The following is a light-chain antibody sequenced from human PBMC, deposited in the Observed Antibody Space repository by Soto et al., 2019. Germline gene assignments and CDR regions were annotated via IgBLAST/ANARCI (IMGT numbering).Light chain of an antibody. J-gene: IGKJ1*01. CDR2: GAS. CDR1: QRVDSTY. V-gene: IGKV3-20*01. Sequence: RASQRVDSTYLTWYQQKPGQAPRLLIYGASGRATGIPDRFSGSGYGTDFTLMLTRLASGAAVVYFCGSCSSFRRYGQGTKVDIK. CDR3: GSCSSFRR.